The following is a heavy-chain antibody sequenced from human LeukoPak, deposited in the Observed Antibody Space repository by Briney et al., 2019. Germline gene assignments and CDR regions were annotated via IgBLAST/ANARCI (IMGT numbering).Heavy chain of an antibody. J-gene: IGHJ4*02. CDR1: GGSISSFY. CDR3: ASLSTVTQGYFDS. CDR2: IYYTGST. Sequence: SETLSLTCTVSGGSISSFYWSWIRQPPGKGLEWIGYIYYTGSTNYNPSLKSRLTISVAASKNQFSLKLSSVTATDTAVYYCASLSTVTQGYFDSWGQGTLVTVSS. D-gene: IGHD4-17*01. V-gene: IGHV4-59*08.